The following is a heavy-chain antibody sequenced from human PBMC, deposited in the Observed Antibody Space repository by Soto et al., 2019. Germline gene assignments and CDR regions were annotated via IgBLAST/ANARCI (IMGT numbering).Heavy chain of an antibody. CDR1: GLSFSTYA. J-gene: IGHJ4*02. CDR2: ISYDGSNK. CDR3: ARDRTFDY. V-gene: IGHV3-30-3*01. Sequence: QVQLVESGGGVVQPGRSLRLSCAASGLSFSTYAMHWVRQSPGKGLKWVAVISYDGSNKYYADSVKGRFTISRDNSKNPLYLQMNSLRAEDTAVYYCARDRTFDYWGQGTLVTVSS.